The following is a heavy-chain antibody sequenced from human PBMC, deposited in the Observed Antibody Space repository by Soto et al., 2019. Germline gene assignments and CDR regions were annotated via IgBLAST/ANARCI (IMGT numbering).Heavy chain of an antibody. Sequence: SETLSLTCAVSGGSIISSNWWSRVRQPPGKGLEWIGEIYHSGSTNYNPSLKSRVTISVDKSKNQFSLKLSSVTAADTAVYYCARRDWNDGWLDYWGQGTLVTVSS. CDR3: ARRDWNDGWLDY. V-gene: IGHV4-4*02. CDR1: GGSIISSNW. D-gene: IGHD1-1*01. J-gene: IGHJ4*02. CDR2: IYHSGST.